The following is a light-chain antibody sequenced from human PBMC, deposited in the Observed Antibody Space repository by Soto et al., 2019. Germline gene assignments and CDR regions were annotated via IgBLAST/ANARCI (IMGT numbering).Light chain of an antibody. V-gene: IGKV1-5*03. CDR1: QSICSW. CDR3: QQYNRYGT. CDR2: KAS. J-gene: IGKJ1*01. Sequence: DIQMTQSPSTLSASVGDRVTITCRASQSICSWLAWYQQKPGKAPKLLIYKASSLESGDPSRFSGSGSETEFKLTNSSLQPDDVATYYCQQYNRYGTFGQATKVQIK.